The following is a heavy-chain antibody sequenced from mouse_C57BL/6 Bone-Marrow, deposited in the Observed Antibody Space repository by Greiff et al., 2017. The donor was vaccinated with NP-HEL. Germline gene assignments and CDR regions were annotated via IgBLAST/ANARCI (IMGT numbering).Heavy chain of an antibody. V-gene: IGHV5-9-1*02. CDR2: ISSGGDYI. CDR3: TRGEDDPYFDY. D-gene: IGHD2-3*01. Sequence: EVNVVESGEGLVKPGGSLKLSCAASGFTFSSYAMSWVRQTPEKRLEWVAYISSGGDYIYYADTVKGRFTISRDNARNTLYLQMSSLKSEDTAMYYCTRGEDDPYFDYWGQGTTLTVSS. CDR1: GFTFSSYA. J-gene: IGHJ2*01.